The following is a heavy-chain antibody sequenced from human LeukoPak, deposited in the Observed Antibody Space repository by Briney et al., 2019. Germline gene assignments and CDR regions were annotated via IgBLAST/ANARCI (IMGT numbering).Heavy chain of an antibody. Sequence: ASVKVSCKASGGSFRSYAISWVRQAPGQGLEWMGGIIPVFKTTNYAQKFQGRVTISADLSTSTAYMELSSLRSDDTAVYYCARAPLGLPFDYWGQGSLVTVSS. V-gene: IGHV1-69*13. CDR1: GGSFRSYA. J-gene: IGHJ4*02. CDR3: ARAPLGLPFDY. CDR2: IIPVFKTT.